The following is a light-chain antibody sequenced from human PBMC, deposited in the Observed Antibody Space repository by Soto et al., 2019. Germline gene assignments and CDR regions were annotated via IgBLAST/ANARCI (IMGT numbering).Light chain of an antibody. CDR2: AAS. J-gene: IGKJ4*01. CDR1: QGIRND. Sequence: AIQMTQSPSSMSASVGDRVTITCRASQGIRNDLGWYQQQPGKAPKLLIFAASTLQSGVPSRFSGSGSGTDFTLTISSLQPEDFATYYCLQDDSYPLTFGGGTKVEIK. CDR3: LQDDSYPLT. V-gene: IGKV1-6*01.